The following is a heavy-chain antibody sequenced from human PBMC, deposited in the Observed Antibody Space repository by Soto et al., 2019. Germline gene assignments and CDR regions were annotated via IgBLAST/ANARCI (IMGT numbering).Heavy chain of an antibody. CDR2: ISYDGSEK. CDR1: GFTFNTDG. Sequence: LRLSCAAPGFTFNTDGMHWVRHAPGNGLELVAVISYDGSEKYYVDSVKGRFTISKDNSKNTLYLQMNSLRPEDTAVYYCAKSPNFYCSSPNCYKYYFDHWGQGTRVTVSS. D-gene: IGHD2-2*02. CDR3: AKSPNFYCSSPNCYKYYFDH. J-gene: IGHJ4*02. V-gene: IGHV3-30*18.